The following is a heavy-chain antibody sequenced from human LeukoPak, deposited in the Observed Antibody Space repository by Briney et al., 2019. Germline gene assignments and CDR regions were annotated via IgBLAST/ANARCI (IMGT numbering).Heavy chain of an antibody. J-gene: IGHJ4*02. CDR2: IYYSGST. CDR1: GDSITRSEHY. D-gene: IGHD5-18*01. CDR3: ARDLRVQLWLRSYFDY. V-gene: IGHV4-39*07. Sequence: SETLSLTCTVAGDSITRSEHYWDWIRDPPGKGPEWIGSIYYSGSTYYKPSLKSRVTISVDTSKNQFSLKLSSVTAADTAVYYCARDLRVQLWLRSYFDYWGQGTLVTVSS.